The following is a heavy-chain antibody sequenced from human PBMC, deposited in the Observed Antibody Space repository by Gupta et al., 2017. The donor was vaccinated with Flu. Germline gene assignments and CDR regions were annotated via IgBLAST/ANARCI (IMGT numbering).Heavy chain of an antibody. Sequence: RKAPGKGLGGVLGIKASGDRTYYADSVKGRFTISRDNSKNTRYMEMNSLRVEDTAVYYCAKEMAAVGPPRFDYWGQGSLFTFSS. CDR3: AKEMAAVGPPRFDY. CDR2: IKASGDRT. V-gene: IGHV3-23*01. D-gene: IGHD6-13*01. J-gene: IGHJ4*02.